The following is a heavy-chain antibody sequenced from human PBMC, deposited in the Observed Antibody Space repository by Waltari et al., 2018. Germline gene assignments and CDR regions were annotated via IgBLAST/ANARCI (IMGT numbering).Heavy chain of an antibody. J-gene: IGHJ4*02. CDR2: IIPILGTA. CDR1: GGTFSSYA. V-gene: IGHV1-69*13. Sequence: QVQLVQSGAEVKKPGSSVKVSCKASGGTFSSYAISWVRQAPGQGLEWMGGIIPILGTANYAQKFQGRVTITADESTGPAYMELSSLRSEDTAVYYCASGVEMATIQAGFDYWGQGTLVTVSS. D-gene: IGHD5-12*01. CDR3: ASGVEMATIQAGFDY.